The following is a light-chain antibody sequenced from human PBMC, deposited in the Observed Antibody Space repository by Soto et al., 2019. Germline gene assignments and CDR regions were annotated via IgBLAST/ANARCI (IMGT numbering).Light chain of an antibody. J-gene: IGKJ3*01. CDR2: DAS. CDR1: QSVSSY. V-gene: IGKV3-11*01. Sequence: EIVLTQSPATLSLSPGERATLSCRASQSVSSYLACYQQKPGQAPRLLIYDASNRAAGIPARFSGSGSGTDFTLTISSLEPEDFAVYYCQQRSNWPRTFGPGTKVDI. CDR3: QQRSNWPRT.